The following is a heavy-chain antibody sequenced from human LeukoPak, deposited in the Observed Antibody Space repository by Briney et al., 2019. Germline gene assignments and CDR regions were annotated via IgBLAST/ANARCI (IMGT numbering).Heavy chain of an antibody. J-gene: IGHJ4*02. D-gene: IGHD3-3*01. CDR2: ISSSGSTI. CDR1: GFTFSDYY. V-gene: IGHV3-11*04. CDR3: ARDPAVDFWSGPIDY. Sequence: TGGSLRLSCAASGFTFSDYYMSWIRQAPGKGLEWVSYISSSGSTIYYADSVKGRFTISRDNAKNSLYLQMNSLRAEDTAVYYCARDPAVDFWSGPIDYWGQGTLVTVSS.